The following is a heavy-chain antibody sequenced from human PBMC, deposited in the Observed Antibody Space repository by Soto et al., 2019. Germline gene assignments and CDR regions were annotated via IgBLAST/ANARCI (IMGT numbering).Heavy chain of an antibody. V-gene: IGHV3-7*01. D-gene: IGHD3-22*01. CDR2: IKQDGSEK. CDR3: ARAPYYYDSSGYYTLDY. J-gene: IGHJ4*02. Sequence: EVQLVESGGGLVQPGGSLRLSCAASGFTFSSYWMSWVRQAPGKGLEWVANIKQDGSEKYYVDSVKGRFTISRDNAKNSLYPQMNSLRAEDTAVYYCARAPYYYDSSGYYTLDYWGQGTLVTVSS. CDR1: GFTFSSYW.